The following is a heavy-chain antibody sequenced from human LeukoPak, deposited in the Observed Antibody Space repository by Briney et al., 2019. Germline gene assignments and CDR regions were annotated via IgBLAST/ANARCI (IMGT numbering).Heavy chain of an antibody. CDR1: GGSISGYY. Sequence: SETLSLTCTVSGGSISGYYWSWIRQPPGKGLEWIGYIYYSGSTYYNPSLKSRVTISVDTSKNQFSLKLSSVTAADTAVYYCARSQRSGTGIDYWGQGTLVTVSS. V-gene: IGHV4-59*08. CDR2: IYYSGST. J-gene: IGHJ4*02. D-gene: IGHD5-24*01. CDR3: ARSQRSGTGIDY.